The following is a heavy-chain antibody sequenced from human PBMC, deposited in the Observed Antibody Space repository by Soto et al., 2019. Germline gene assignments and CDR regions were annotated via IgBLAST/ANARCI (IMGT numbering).Heavy chain of an antibody. CDR1: GFTFSSYG. CDR3: VIIRHLAGYGLGSQDTQTNFDY. V-gene: IGHV3-33*01. CDR2: IWYDGSIK. J-gene: IGHJ4*02. Sequence: QVQLVESGGGVVQPGRSLRLSCAASGFTFSSYGMHWVRQAPGKGLEWVAVIWYDGSIKFYADSVKGRFTISRDNAKKTMYLRMYSLRVWDTAVYSCVIIRHLAGYGLGSQDTQTNFDYWGQGTRVTVSS. D-gene: IGHD3-10*01.